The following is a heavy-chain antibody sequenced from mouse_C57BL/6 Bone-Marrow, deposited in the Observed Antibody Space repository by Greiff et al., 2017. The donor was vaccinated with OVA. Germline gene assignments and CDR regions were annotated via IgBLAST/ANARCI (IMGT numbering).Heavy chain of an antibody. D-gene: IGHD1-1*01. CDR2: INSDGGST. CDR3: AREAYYYGSSPWFAY. V-gene: IGHV5-2*01. Sequence: EVKVVESGGGLVQPGESLKLSCESNEYEFPSHDMSWVRKTPEKRLELVAAINSDGGSTYYPDTMERRFIISRDNTKKTLYLQMSSLRSEDTALYYCAREAYYYGSSPWFAYWGQGTLVTVSA. J-gene: IGHJ3*01. CDR1: EYEFPSHD.